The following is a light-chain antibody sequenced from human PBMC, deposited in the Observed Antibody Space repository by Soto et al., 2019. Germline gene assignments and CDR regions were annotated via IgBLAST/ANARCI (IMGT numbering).Light chain of an antibody. CDR3: QQYGRSPPGVYWT. V-gene: IGKV3-20*01. J-gene: IGKJ1*01. Sequence: EIVLTQSPGTLSLSPGERATLSCRASQSVSSSYLAWYQQKPGQAPRLLIYGASSRATGIPDRFSGSGSGTDFTLTISRLEPEDFAVYYCQQYGRSPPGVYWTFGQGTKVEIK. CDR1: QSVSSSY. CDR2: GAS.